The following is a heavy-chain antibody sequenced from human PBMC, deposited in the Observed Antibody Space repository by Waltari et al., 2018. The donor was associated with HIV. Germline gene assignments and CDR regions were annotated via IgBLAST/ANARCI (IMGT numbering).Heavy chain of an antibody. CDR1: GYTLTELS. CDR2: FDPEDGET. D-gene: IGHD4-17*01. CDR3: ATATADYGYFDY. Sequence: QVQLVQSGAEVKKPGASVKVSCKVSGYTLTELSMHWVRQAPGKGLGWMGGFDPEDGETIYAQKCQGRVTMTEDTSTDTAYMELSSLRSEDTAVYYCATATADYGYFDYWGQGTLVTVSS. J-gene: IGHJ4*02. V-gene: IGHV1-24*01.